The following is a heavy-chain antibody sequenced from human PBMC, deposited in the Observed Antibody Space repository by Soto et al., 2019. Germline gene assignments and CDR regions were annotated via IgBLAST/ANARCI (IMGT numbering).Heavy chain of an antibody. D-gene: IGHD6-13*01. Sequence: QITLKESGPTLVNPTQTLTLTCTFSGFSLSTSGVGVGWIRQPPGKALEWLAFIYWDDDKRYSPSLRSRLTITKDTSKNQVVLTMTNMDPVDTATYYCAHRATPSVGTGRAWFDPWGQGTLVTVSS. CDR3: AHRATPSVGTGRAWFDP. CDR1: GFSLSTSGVG. J-gene: IGHJ5*02. V-gene: IGHV2-5*02. CDR2: IYWDDDK.